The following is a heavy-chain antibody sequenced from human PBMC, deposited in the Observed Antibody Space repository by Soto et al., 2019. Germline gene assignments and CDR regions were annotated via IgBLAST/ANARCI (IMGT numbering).Heavy chain of an antibody. CDR2: IYYSGST. Sequence: SETLSLTCTVSGGSISSYYWSWIRQPPGKGLEWIGYIYYSGSTNYNPSLKSRVTISVDTSKNQFSLKLSSVTAADTAVYYCARGAAARAPHYYYYYGMDVWGQGTTVTVSS. CDR1: GGSISSYY. CDR3: ARGAAARAPHYYYYYGMDV. D-gene: IGHD6-13*01. V-gene: IGHV4-59*01. J-gene: IGHJ6*02.